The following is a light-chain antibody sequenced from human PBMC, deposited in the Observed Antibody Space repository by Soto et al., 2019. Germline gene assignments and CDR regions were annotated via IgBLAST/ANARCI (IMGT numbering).Light chain of an antibody. CDR1: SSNIGTNT. J-gene: IGLJ1*01. Sequence: QSVLIQPPSASGTPGQRVTISCSGSSSNIGTNTVNWYQQLPGTAPKLLMYSNNQRPSGVPDRFSGSKSGTSASLAISGLQSEDEADYYCAAWGDSLDGYVFGTGTKLTVL. CDR2: SNN. V-gene: IGLV1-44*01. CDR3: AAWGDSLDGYV.